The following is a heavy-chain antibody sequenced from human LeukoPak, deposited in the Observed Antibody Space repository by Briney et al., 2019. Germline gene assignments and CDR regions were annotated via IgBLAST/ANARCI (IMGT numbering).Heavy chain of an antibody. V-gene: IGHV4-31*03. CDR1: GGSISSGGYY. Sequence: PSETLSLTCTVSGGSISSGGYYWSWIRQHPGKGLEWIGYIYYSGSTYYNPSLKSRVTISVDTSKNQFSLKLSSVTTADTAVYYCARDRRTMMRGPSLAARPWYFDLWGRGTLVTVSS. CDR3: ARDRRTMMRGPSLAARPWYFDL. J-gene: IGHJ2*01. CDR2: IYYSGST. D-gene: IGHD6-6*01.